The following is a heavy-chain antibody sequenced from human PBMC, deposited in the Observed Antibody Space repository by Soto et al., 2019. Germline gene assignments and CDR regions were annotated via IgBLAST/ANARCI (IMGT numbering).Heavy chain of an antibody. CDR2: INSDGSST. V-gene: IGHV3-74*01. J-gene: IGHJ5*02. CDR3: ARAVAVAVNWFDP. D-gene: IGHD6-19*01. Sequence: EVQLVESGGGLVQPGGSLRLSCAASGFTFSSYWMHWVRQAPGKGLVWVSRINSDGSSTSYAGSVKGRFTISRDNAKNTLYLQMNSLRAEDTAVYYCARAVAVAVNWFDPWGQGTLVTVSS. CDR1: GFTFSSYW.